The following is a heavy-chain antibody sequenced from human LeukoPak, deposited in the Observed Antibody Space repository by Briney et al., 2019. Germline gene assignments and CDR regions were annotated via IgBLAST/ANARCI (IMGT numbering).Heavy chain of an antibody. CDR3: ARAYGSGSYYNYVNFDY. J-gene: IGHJ4*02. Sequence: ASVKVSCMASGYTFTVYYMHWVRQAPGQGLGWMGWINPNSGGTNYAQKFRGRVTMTRDTSISTAYMELSRLRSDDTAVYYCARAYGSGSYYNYVNFDYWGQGTLVTVSS. V-gene: IGHV1-2*02. D-gene: IGHD3-10*01. CDR1: GYTFTVYY. CDR2: INPNSGGT.